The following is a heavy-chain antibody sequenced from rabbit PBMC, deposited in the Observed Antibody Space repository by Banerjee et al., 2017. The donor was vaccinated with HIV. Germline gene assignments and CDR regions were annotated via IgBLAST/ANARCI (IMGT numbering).Heavy chain of an antibody. CDR2: IGAGSDNT. Sequence: QEQLEESGGGLVKPEGSLTLTCTASGFSFSSGYYMCWVRQAPGKGLEWIGCIGAGSDNTYYASWAKGRFTISKTSSTTVTLQMTSLTAADTATYFCARDASGVGIYFNLWGQGTLVTVS. CDR1: GFSFSSGYY. J-gene: IGHJ4*01. V-gene: IGHV1S45*01. D-gene: IGHD1-1*01. CDR3: ARDASGVGIYFNL.